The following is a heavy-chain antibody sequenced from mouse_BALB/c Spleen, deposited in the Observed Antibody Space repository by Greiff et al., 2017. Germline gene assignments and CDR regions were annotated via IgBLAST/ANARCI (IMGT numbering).Heavy chain of an antibody. J-gene: IGHJ4*01. CDR1: GFNIKDYY. V-gene: IGHV14-4*02. CDR3: NALGGVLYYAMDY. D-gene: IGHD1-1*02. CDR2: IDPENGDT. Sequence: EVQLQESGAELVRSGASVKLSCTASGFNIKDYYMHWVKQRPEQGLEWIGWIDPENGDTEYAPKFQGKATMTADTSSNTAYLQLSSLTSEDTAVYYCNALGGVLYYAMDYWGQGTSVTVSS.